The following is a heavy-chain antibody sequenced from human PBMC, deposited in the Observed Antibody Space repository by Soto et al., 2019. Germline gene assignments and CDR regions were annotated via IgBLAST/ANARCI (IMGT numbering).Heavy chain of an antibody. CDR1: GFTFSSYA. CDR3: AKTLMIVVVSHFDY. Sequence: LRLSCAASGFTFSSYAMSWVRQSPGKGLEWVSAISGSGGSTYYADSVKGRFTISRDNSKNTLYLQMNSLRAEDTAVYYCAKTLMIVVVSHFDYWGQGTLVTVSS. J-gene: IGHJ4*02. CDR2: ISGSGGST. D-gene: IGHD3-22*01. V-gene: IGHV3-23*01.